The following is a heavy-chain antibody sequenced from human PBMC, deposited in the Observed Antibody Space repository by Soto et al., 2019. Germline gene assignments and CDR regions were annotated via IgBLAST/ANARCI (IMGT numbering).Heavy chain of an antibody. D-gene: IGHD6-13*01. V-gene: IGHV3-23*01. J-gene: IGHJ5*02. CDR1: GFTFSSYA. CDR3: AKGPNSSSWPGPPWFDP. CDR2: LSGSGGLT. Sequence: PGGSLRLSCAASGFTFSSYAMSWVRQAPGKGLELVSALSGSGGLTYYADSVKGRFTIARDNSKNTLYLQMNSLRAEDTAVYYCAKGPNSSSWPGPPWFDPWGQGTLVTVSS.